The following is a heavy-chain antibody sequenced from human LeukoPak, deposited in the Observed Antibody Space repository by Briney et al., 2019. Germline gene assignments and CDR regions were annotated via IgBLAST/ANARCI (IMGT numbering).Heavy chain of an antibody. D-gene: IGHD6-13*01. CDR1: GYTFTSYG. V-gene: IGHV1-18*04. CDR2: ISAYNGST. J-gene: IGHJ5*02. Sequence: ASVKVSCKASGYTFTSYGISWVRQAPGQGLEWMGWISAYNGSTNYAQKLQGRDTMTTDTSTSTAYMELRSLRSDDTAVYYCAKSPSAAAEFDPWGQGTLVTVSS. CDR3: AKSPSAAAEFDP.